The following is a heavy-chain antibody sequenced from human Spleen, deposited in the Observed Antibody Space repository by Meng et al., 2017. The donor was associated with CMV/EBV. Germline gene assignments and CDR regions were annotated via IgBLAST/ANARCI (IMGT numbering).Heavy chain of an antibody. CDR3: ARERAGPGDAFDI. CDR2: IYSGGST. Sequence: ETLSLTCAASGFTFSSYAMSWVRQAPGKGLEWVSVIYSGGSTYYADSVKGRFTISRDNSKNTLYLQMNSLRAEDTAVYYCARERAGPGDAFDIWGQGTMVTVSS. D-gene: IGHD1-1*01. V-gene: IGHV3-66*02. CDR1: GFTFSSYA. J-gene: IGHJ3*02.